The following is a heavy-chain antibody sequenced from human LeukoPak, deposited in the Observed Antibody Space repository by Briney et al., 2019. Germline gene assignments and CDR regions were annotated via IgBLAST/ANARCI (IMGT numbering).Heavy chain of an antibody. CDR3: ARGFGAGNYYYGWFDP. V-gene: IGHV4-30-4*01. CDR1: GASISSGDYH. D-gene: IGHD3-10*01. CDR2: IHDSGGT. J-gene: IGHJ5*02. Sequence: PSQTLSLTCTVSGASISSGDYHWNWIRQPPGKGLEWIGFIHDSGGTYYNPSLKSRVSISRDMSKNQLSLMLSSVTAADTAVYYCARGFGAGNYYYGWFDPWGQGTLVSVSS.